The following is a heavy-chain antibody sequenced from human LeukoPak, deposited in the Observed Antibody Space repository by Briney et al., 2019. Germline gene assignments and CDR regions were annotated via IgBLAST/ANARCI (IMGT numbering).Heavy chain of an antibody. Sequence: GGSLRLSCAASGFTFSSYAMHWVRQAPGKGLEWVAVISYDGSNKYYADSVKGRFTISRDNSKNTLYLQMNSLRAEDTAVYYCASQEDYYGSGSPSIYYYYMDVWGKGTTVTVSS. V-gene: IGHV3-30*04. CDR3: ASQEDYYGSGSPSIYYYYMDV. D-gene: IGHD3-10*01. CDR1: GFTFSSYA. CDR2: ISYDGSNK. J-gene: IGHJ6*03.